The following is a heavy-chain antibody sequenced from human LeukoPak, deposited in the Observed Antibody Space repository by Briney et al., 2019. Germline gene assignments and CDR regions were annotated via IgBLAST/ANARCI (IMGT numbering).Heavy chain of an antibody. CDR2: INNDGSNA. CDR1: GFTFTNHW. D-gene: IGHD5-18*01. J-gene: IGHJ4*02. CDR3: ARGYIGPDY. V-gene: IGHV3-74*01. Sequence: PPGGSLRLSCEASGFTFTNHWMHWVRQPPWKGLVWVSRINNDGSNAVYADSVKGRFTISRDNAKNTLYLQMNSLRAEDTAIYYCARGYIGPDYWGQGTLVTVSS.